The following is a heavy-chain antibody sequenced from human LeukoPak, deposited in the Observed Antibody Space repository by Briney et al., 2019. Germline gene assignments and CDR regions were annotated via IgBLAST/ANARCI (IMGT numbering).Heavy chain of an antibody. CDR2: ISYDGSNK. CDR1: GFTFRNYG. CDR3: ATLRFGSGSYYADY. J-gene: IGHJ4*02. D-gene: IGHD3-10*01. V-gene: IGHV3-30*03. Sequence: GGSLRLSCAASGFTFRNYGMHWVRQAPGKGLEWVAIISYDGSNKYYADSVKGRFTISRDNSKSTLYLQMNSLRTEDTAVYSCATLRFGSGSYYADYWGQGTLVTVSS.